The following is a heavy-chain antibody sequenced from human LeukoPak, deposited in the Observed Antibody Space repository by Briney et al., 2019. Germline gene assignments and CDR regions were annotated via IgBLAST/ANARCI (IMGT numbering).Heavy chain of an antibody. Sequence: PGGSLRLSCAASGFTFSSSLMTWVRQAPGKGLEWVASVYQDGGERNYVDSVKGRFTISRDNAKNSLYLQMNSLRTEDTAVYYCASGRVTAVYWGQGTLVTVSS. J-gene: IGHJ4*02. D-gene: IGHD2-21*02. CDR2: VYQDGGER. V-gene: IGHV3-7*03. CDR1: GFTFSSSL. CDR3: ASGRVTAVY.